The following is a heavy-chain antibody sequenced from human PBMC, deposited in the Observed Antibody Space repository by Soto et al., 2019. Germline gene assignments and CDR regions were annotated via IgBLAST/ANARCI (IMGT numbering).Heavy chain of an antibody. CDR3: AGGPRDYRLYYYYYCAMDV. CDR1: GYTFTSYD. D-gene: IGHD4-17*01. CDR2: MNPNSGNT. V-gene: IGHV1-8*01. J-gene: IGHJ6*02. Sequence: QVQLVQSGAEVKKPGASVKVSCKASGYTFTSYDINWVRQATGQGLEWMGWMNPNSGNTGYAQKFQGRVTMTMNTSISTAYMELSSLRSEDTAVYYCAGGPRDYRLYYYYYCAMDVWGQGTPVTVSS.